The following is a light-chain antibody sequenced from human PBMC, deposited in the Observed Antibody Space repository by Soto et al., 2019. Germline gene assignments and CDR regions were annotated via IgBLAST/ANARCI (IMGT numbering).Light chain of an antibody. CDR3: QQRSNWPPTWT. V-gene: IGKV3-11*01. Sequence: EIVLSQSPATLSLSPGERATLSCRASQSVGSYLAWYQHIPGQAPRLLIYDASKRATGIPARFSGSGSGTDFTLTISSLEPEDFAVYYCQQRSNWPPTWTFGQGTMVEVK. J-gene: IGKJ1*01. CDR2: DAS. CDR1: QSVGSY.